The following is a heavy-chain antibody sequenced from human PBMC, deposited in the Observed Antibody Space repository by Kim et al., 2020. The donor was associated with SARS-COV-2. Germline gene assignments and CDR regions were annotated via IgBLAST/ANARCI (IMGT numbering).Heavy chain of an antibody. V-gene: IGHV4-31*03. D-gene: IGHD3-10*01. J-gene: IGHJ5*02. Sequence: SETLPLTCTVSGDSISSGTHYWGWVRQHPGKGLEWIGYINNSGSTYYNLSLKSRVSISADTSKNQFSLKLSSVTAADTAVYYCARSLVRGANWFDPWGQG. CDR1: GDSISSGTHY. CDR2: INNSGST. CDR3: ARSLVRGANWFDP.